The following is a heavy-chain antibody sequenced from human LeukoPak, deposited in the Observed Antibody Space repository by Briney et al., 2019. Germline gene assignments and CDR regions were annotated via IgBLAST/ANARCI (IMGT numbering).Heavy chain of an antibody. J-gene: IGHJ5*02. D-gene: IGHD3-16*01. CDR1: GGSVTSGIYH. V-gene: IGHV4-39*07. CDR2: VYFDGGT. Sequence: SETLSLTCSVSGGSVTSGIYHWGWIRQPPGKGLEWIGSVYFDGGTHYNPSLQSRVTVSIDTSKNQSSLRLSSVTAADTALYYCARDHYYDGRGRFDPWGPGTLVTVSS. CDR3: ARDHYYDGRGRFDP.